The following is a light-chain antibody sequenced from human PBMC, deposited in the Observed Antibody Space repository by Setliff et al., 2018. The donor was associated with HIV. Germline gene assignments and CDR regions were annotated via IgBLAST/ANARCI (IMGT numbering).Light chain of an antibody. Sequence: QSALPQPASVSGSPGQSITISCTGTSSDVGHNNYVSWYQQHPGKAPQLIIFDVTKRPSGVPNRFSGSKSGNTASLTISGLQAEDEGDYYCSSYTGTSTFVFGTGTKVTVL. V-gene: IGLV2-14*03. CDR3: SSYTGTSTFV. CDR2: DVT. CDR1: SSDVGHNNY. J-gene: IGLJ1*01.